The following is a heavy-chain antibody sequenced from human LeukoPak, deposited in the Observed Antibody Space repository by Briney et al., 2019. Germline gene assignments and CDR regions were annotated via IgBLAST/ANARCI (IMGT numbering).Heavy chain of an antibody. CDR2: TNPNSGGT. J-gene: IGHJ4*02. CDR3: ARVRQWLGNRYGREFGY. Sequence: ASVKVSCKASGYTFTGYYMHWVRQAPGQGLEWMGWTNPNSGGTNYAQKFQGRVTMTRDTSISTAYMELSRLRSDDTAVYYCARVRQWLGNRYGREFGYWGQGTLVTVSS. CDR1: GYTFTGYY. D-gene: IGHD6-19*01. V-gene: IGHV1-2*02.